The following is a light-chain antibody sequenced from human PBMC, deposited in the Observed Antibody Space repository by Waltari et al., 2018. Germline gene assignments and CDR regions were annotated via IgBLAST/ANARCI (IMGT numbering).Light chain of an antibody. CDR1: PSVSNY. J-gene: IGKJ4*01. CDR2: DSS. V-gene: IGKV3-11*01. CDR3: HQRYTWPRRT. Sequence: IVFTHSPVTLSLSPGERATLPCSASPSVSNYLAWYHHKPGLAPRLLSFDSSKRATGIPARFTGSGSGTDFTLTISSLEREDFAVYYCHQRYTWPRRTFGGGTKVEIK.